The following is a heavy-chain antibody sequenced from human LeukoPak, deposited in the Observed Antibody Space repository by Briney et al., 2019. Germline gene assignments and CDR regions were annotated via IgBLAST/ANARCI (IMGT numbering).Heavy chain of an antibody. V-gene: IGHV4-34*01. D-gene: IGHD3-10*01. CDR1: GGSFSGYY. CDR2: INHSGST. J-gene: IGHJ4*02. CDR3: ARGASYYAPFDY. Sequence: SETLSLTCAVHGGSFSGYYWSWIRQPPGKGLEWIGEINHSGSTNYNPSLKSRVIISVDTSKNQFSLKLSSVTAADTAVYYCARGASYYAPFDYWGQGTLVTVSS.